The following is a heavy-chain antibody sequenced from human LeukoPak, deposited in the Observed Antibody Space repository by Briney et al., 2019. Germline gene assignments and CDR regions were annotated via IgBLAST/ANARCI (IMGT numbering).Heavy chain of an antibody. CDR1: GYTFTGYY. CDR2: INPSGDST. V-gene: IGHV1-46*01. Sequence: APVKVSCKASGYTFTGYYMHWVRQAPGQGLEWMGIINPSGDSTSYAQKFQGRVTMTRDMSTSTDYMELSSLRSEDTAVYYCARDNSVGDNAWWFDPWGQGTLVTVSS. CDR3: ARDNSVGDNAWWFDP. D-gene: IGHD1-26*01. J-gene: IGHJ5*02.